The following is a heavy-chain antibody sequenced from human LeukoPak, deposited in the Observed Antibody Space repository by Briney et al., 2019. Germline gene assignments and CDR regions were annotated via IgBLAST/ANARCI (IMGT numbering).Heavy chain of an antibody. CDR1: GGSISSYY. CDR3: ARTLVYCSSTSCPIDY. J-gene: IGHJ4*02. D-gene: IGHD2-2*01. Sequence: SETLSLTCTVSGGSISSYYWSWIRQPAGKGLEWIGRIYTSGSTNYNPSLKSRVTMSIDTSKNQFSLKLNSVTAADTAVYYCARTLVYCSSTSCPIDYWGQGTLVTVSS. CDR2: IYTSGST. V-gene: IGHV4-4*07.